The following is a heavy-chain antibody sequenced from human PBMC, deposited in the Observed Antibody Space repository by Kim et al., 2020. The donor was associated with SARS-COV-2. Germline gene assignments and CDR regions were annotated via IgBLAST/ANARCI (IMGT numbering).Heavy chain of an antibody. V-gene: IGHV1-69*13. Sequence: SVKVSCKASGGTFSSYAISWVRQAPGQGLEWMGGIIPIFGTANYAQKFQGRVTITADESTSTAYMELSSLRSEDTAVYYCASGYSNPPDYYYYGMDVWGQGTTVTVSS. D-gene: IGHD4-4*01. CDR1: GGTFSSYA. CDR2: IIPIFGTA. J-gene: IGHJ6*02. CDR3: ASGYSNPPDYYYYGMDV.